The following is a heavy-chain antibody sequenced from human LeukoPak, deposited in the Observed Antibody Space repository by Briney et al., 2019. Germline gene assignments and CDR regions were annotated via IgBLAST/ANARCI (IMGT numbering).Heavy chain of an antibody. V-gene: IGHV1-24*01. D-gene: IGHD2-2*01. J-gene: IGHJ4*02. CDR2: FDPEDGET. CDR3: ATDQALGYCSSTSCFQGGY. CDR1: GYTLTELS. Sequence: ASVKASCKVSGYTLTELSMHWVRQAPGKGLEWMGGFDPEDGETIYAQKFQGRVTMTEDTSTDTAYMELSSLRSEDTAVYYCATDQALGYCSSTSCFQGGYWGQGTLVTVSS.